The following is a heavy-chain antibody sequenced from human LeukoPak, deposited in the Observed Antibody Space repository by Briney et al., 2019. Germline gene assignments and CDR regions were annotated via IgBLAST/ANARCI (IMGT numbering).Heavy chain of an antibody. J-gene: IGHJ4*02. V-gene: IGHV1-18*01. D-gene: IGHD5-18*01. Sequence: ASVKVSCKASGYTFTSYGISWVRQAPGPGLEGMGWICAYNGNTNYAQKLQGRVTMTTDTSTSTAYMELRSLRSDDTAVYYCARAQGVVDTAMAMQFDYWGQGTLVTVSS. CDR1: GYTFTSYG. CDR2: ICAYNGNT. CDR3: ARAQGVVDTAMAMQFDY.